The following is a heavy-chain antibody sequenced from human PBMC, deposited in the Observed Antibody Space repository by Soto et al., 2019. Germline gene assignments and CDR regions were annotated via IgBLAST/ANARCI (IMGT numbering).Heavy chain of an antibody. J-gene: IGHJ5*02. Sequence: PSETLSLTCTVSGGSISSGDYYWSWIRQPPGKGLEWIGYIYYSGSTYYNPSLKSRVTISVDTSKNQFSLKLSSVTAADTAVYYCARERNRAPRYNWFDTWGQGTLVTVSS. D-gene: IGHD1-26*01. CDR1: GGSISSGDYY. CDR2: IYYSGST. V-gene: IGHV4-30-4*01. CDR3: ARERNRAPRYNWFDT.